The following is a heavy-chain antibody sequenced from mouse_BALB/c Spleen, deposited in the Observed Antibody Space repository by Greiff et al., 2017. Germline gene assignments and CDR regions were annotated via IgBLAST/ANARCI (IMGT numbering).Heavy chain of an antibody. V-gene: IGHV5-9-4*01. CDR1: GFTFSSSA. CDR3: ARVYEGY. D-gene: IGHD2-3*01. CDR2: ISSGGSYT. J-gene: IGHJ2*01. Sequence: EVKLMESGGGLVKPGGSLTLSCAASGFTFSSSAMSWVRQSPEKRLEWVAEISSGGSYTYYPDTVTGRFTISRDNAKNTLYLEMSSLRSEDTAMYYCARVYEGYWGQGTTLTVSS.